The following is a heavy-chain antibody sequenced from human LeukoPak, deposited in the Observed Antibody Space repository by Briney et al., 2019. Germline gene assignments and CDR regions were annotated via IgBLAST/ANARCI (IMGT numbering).Heavy chain of an antibody. CDR1: GFIFVTYG. V-gene: IGHV3-30*18. CDR2: IAYDGSNK. J-gene: IGHJ6*02. D-gene: IGHD1-1*01. Sequence: GRSLRLSCAASGFIFVTYGMLWVRQAPGKGLEWVAVIAYDGSNKVYADSVKGRFTISRDNSKNTLYLQMNSLRGEDTAVYYCAKEKAIATINYGLDVWGQGTTVTVSS. CDR3: AKEKAIATINYGLDV.